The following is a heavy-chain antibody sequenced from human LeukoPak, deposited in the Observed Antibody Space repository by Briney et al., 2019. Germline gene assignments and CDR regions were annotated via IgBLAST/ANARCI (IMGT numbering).Heavy chain of an antibody. Sequence: GGSLRLSCAASGFTFSSYGMHWVRQAPGKGLEWVAVISYDGSNKYYADSVKGRFTISRDNSKNTLYLQMNSLRAEDTAVYYCARDLDGGWYDFDYWGQGTLVTVSS. CDR1: GFTFSSYG. CDR2: ISYDGSNK. D-gene: IGHD6-19*01. CDR3: ARDLDGGWYDFDY. V-gene: IGHV3-30*03. J-gene: IGHJ4*02.